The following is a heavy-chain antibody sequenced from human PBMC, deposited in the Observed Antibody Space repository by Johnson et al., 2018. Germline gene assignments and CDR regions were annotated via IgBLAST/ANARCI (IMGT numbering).Heavy chain of an antibody. CDR2: TSGSSTTI. CDR1: GFTFSSNN. V-gene: IGHV3-48*01. D-gene: IGHD3-10*01. CDR3: ARDPGTGYLDY. Sequence: VQLVQSGGGFVQPGGSLRLSCAVSGFTFSSNNMNWVRQAPGKGLEWISYTSGSSTTIYYADSVKGRFTISRDNAKKSLYLQMNSLRAEDTAVYYCARDPGTGYLDYWGQGTLVTVSS. J-gene: IGHJ4*02.